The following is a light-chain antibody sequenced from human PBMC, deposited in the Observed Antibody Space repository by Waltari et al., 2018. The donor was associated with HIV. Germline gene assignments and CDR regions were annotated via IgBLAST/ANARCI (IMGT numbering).Light chain of an antibody. CDR2: GAF. CDR1: QRVSSN. Sequence: EIVMTQSPATLSVSPGERATLSCRASQRVSSNLAWYQQKPGQAPRLLMYGAFTRATGIPAMFSGGGSGTEFTLTITSLQSEDFAVYYCQQYNNWPTWTFGQGTKVEIK. V-gene: IGKV3-15*01. J-gene: IGKJ1*01. CDR3: QQYNNWPTWT.